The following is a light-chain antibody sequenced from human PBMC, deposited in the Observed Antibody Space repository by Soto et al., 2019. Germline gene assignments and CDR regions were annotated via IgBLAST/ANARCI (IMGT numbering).Light chain of an antibody. CDR2: DAS. CDR1: QRITTNY. CDR3: QQYGRSSWT. Sequence: EVVLTQSPGTLSLSPGERATLSCRASQRITTNYLAWYQQQKPGQAPRLLIYDASKRATGVPDRFSGSGSGTDFTLAISRLGPEDFGVYYCQQYGRSSWTFGQGTKVEIK. V-gene: IGKV3-20*01. J-gene: IGKJ1*01.